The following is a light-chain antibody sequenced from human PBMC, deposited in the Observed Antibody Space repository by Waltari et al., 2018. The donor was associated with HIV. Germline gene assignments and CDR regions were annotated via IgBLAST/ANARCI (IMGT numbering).Light chain of an antibody. J-gene: IGLJ2*01. Sequence: QSLLTQSPSVSGTPGQRVTISCSGNTSNVGLNSINWFHQIPGMAPKLLIYYNDRRLSGVPDRFSGSKSGTSASLAISGLQSEDEGDYYCAVWDDTVRGVLFGGGTRLTVL. CDR3: AVWDDTVRGVL. V-gene: IGLV1-44*01. CDR2: YND. CDR1: TSNVGLNS.